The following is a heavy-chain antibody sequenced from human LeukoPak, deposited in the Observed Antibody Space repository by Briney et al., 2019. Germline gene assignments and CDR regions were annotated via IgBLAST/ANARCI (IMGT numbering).Heavy chain of an antibody. J-gene: IGHJ4*02. CDR2: ISGSGGNI. V-gene: IGHV3-23*01. D-gene: IGHD3-9*01. CDR1: GFTFYKFA. Sequence: GSLRLSCKDSGFTFYKFAMTWLRQSPEKGLQWVSTISGSGGNIHYADSVKGRFTISRDNSQNTLYLQMDSLRAEDTALYYCAKASRAGYDYWGQGTLVTVPS. CDR3: AKASRAGYDY.